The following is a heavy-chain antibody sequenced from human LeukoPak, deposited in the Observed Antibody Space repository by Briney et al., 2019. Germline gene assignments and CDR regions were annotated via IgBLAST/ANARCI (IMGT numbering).Heavy chain of an antibody. D-gene: IGHD3-22*01. J-gene: IGHJ3*02. CDR3: ARDWRGITMIVVDNDAFDI. V-gene: IGHV1-46*01. Sequence: SVKVSCKASGYTFTSYYMHWVRQAPGQGLEWMGIINPSGGSTSYAQKFQGRVTMTRDTSTSTVYMELSSLRSEDTAVYYCARDWRGITMIVVDNDAFDIWGQGTMVTVSS. CDR1: GYTFTSYY. CDR2: INPSGGST.